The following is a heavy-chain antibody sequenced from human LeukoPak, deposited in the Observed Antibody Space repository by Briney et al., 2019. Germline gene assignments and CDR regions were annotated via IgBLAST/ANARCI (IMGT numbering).Heavy chain of an antibody. CDR1: GYSFTGYY. CDR3: AREESSGLRRCFDL. CDR2: IDPHNGAT. J-gene: IGHJ4*02. D-gene: IGHD3-22*01. V-gene: IGHV1-2*02. Sequence: VSVKVSCKASGYSFTGYYMHWVRQAPGQGLEWMGWIDPHNGATHYAQKFQGRVTMSRDTSSSTDYMEVSRLRPDDTALYYCAREESSGLRRCFDLWGQGTLVTVSS.